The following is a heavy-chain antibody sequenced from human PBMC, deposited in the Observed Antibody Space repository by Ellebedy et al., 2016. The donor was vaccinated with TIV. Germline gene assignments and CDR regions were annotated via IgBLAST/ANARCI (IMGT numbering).Heavy chain of an antibody. D-gene: IGHD6-13*01. CDR2: ISGSGGST. CDR3: AKDIQQLVHAFDI. J-gene: IGHJ3*02. Sequence: GESLKISXAASGFTFSNYAMRWVRQAPGKGLEWVSAISGSGGSTYYADSVKGRFTISRDNSKNTLYLQMNSLRAEDTALYYCAKDIQQLVHAFDIWGKGTMVTVSS. CDR1: GFTFSNYA. V-gene: IGHV3-23*01.